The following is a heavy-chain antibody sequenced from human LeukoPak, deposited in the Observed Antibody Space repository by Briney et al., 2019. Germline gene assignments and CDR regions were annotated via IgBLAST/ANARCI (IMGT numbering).Heavy chain of an antibody. CDR3: AKRPGYYDSSGYYLHY. CDR2: ISGSGGST. J-gene: IGHJ4*02. D-gene: IGHD3-22*01. Sequence: GGSLRLSCAASGFTFSSYAMSWVRQAPGKGLEWVSAISGSGGSTYYADSVKGRFTISRDNSKNTLYLQMNSLRAEDTAVYYCAKRPGYYDSSGYYLHYWGQGTLVTVSS. CDR1: GFTFSSYA. V-gene: IGHV3-23*01.